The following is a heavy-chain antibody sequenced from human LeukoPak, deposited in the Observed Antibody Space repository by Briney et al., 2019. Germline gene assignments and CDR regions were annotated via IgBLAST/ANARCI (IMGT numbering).Heavy chain of an antibody. CDR2: IRGSGGST. J-gene: IGHJ4*02. D-gene: IGHD3-22*01. Sequence: SGGSLRLSCAASGFTVSDYYMSWIRQAPGKGLEWVSAIRGSGGSTYYADSVKGRFTISRDNSKNTLYLQMNSLRAEDTAVYYCAKGDYYDSSGFDYWGQGTLVTVSS. V-gene: IGHV3-23*01. CDR3: AKGDYYDSSGFDY. CDR1: GFTVSDYY.